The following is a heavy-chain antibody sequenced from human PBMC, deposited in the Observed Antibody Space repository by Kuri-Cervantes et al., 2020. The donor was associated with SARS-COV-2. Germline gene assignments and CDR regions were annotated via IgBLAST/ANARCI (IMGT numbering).Heavy chain of an antibody. J-gene: IGHJ4*02. CDR3: ARDVSRIAAALVPDY. Sequence: LSLTCAASGFTFSSYGMHWVRQAPGKGMEWVAVIWYDGSNKYYADSVKGRFTISRDNSENTLYLQMNSLRAEDTAVYYCARDVSRIAAALVPDYWGQGTLVTVSS. CDR1: GFTFSSYG. D-gene: IGHD6-13*01. CDR2: IWYDGSNK. V-gene: IGHV3-33*01.